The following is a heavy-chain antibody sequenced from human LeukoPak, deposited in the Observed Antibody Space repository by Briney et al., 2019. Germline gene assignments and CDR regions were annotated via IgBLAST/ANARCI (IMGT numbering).Heavy chain of an antibody. CDR2: IYHSGST. CDR1: GGSISSGGYY. CDR3: ARYPGGHSSGYLDY. D-gene: IGHD3-22*01. Sequence: SETLSLTCTVSGGSISSGGYYWSWIRQPPGKGLEWIGYIYHSGSTYYNPSLKSRVTISVDRSKNQFSLKLSSVTAADTAVYYCARYPGGHSSGYLDYWGQGTLVTVSS. J-gene: IGHJ4*02. V-gene: IGHV4-30-2*01.